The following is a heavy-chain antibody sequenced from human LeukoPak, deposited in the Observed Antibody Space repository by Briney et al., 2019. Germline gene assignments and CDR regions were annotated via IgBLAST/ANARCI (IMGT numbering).Heavy chain of an antibody. J-gene: IGHJ3*02. D-gene: IGHD3-22*01. V-gene: IGHV4-39*07. CDR1: GGSIDSKTFS. CDR2: ISSSGST. CDR3: ARGPYSYDSSGAFDI. Sequence: SETLSLTCSVSGGSIDSKTFSWGWVRQSPARGLEWIGRISSSGSTNYNPSLKSRVTISVDTSKNQFSLKLSSVTAADTAVYFCARGPYSYDSSGAFDIWGQGTMVTVSS.